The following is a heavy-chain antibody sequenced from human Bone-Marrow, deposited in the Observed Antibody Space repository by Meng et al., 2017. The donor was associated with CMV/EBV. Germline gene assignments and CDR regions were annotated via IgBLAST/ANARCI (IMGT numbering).Heavy chain of an antibody. CDR2: IIPTSGKA. CDR1: GDTFSMYG. J-gene: IGHJ5*02. Sequence: SVKVSCKVSGDTFSMYGISWVRQAPEQGLEWMGGIIPTSGKANYAQKFQGRVTITTDESTSTAYMELNSLRSEDTAVYYCARGLLDLLMADTAMVYWFDPWGQGTLVTVSS. D-gene: IGHD5-18*01. V-gene: IGHV1-69*05. CDR3: ARGLLDLLMADTAMVYWFDP.